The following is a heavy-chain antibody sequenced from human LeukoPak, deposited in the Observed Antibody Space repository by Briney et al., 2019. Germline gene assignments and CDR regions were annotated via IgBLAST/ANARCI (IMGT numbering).Heavy chain of an antibody. CDR3: ARDLRVPAATYYYYYYYYMDV. CDR1: GGSISSYY. V-gene: IGHV4-4*07. CDR2: IYTSGST. D-gene: IGHD2-2*01. J-gene: IGHJ6*03. Sequence: PSETLSLTCTVSGGSISSYYWSWIRQPAGKGLEWIGRIYTSGSTNYNPSLKSRVTMSVDTSKNQFSLKLSSVTAADTAVYYCARDLRVPAATYYYYYYYYMDVWGKGTTVTVSS.